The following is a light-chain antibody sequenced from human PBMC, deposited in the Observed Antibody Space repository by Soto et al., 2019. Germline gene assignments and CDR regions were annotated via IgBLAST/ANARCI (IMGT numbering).Light chain of an antibody. CDR2: YDD. CDR1: SSNIGNNA. Sequence: QSVLTQPPSVSEAPRQRVTISCSGSSSNIGNNAVNWYQQLPGKAPKLLIYYDDLLPPGVSDRFSGSKSGTSASLAISGLQSEDEADYSCAAWDDSLNGVVFGGGTKLTVL. J-gene: IGLJ2*01. CDR3: AAWDDSLNGVV. V-gene: IGLV1-36*01.